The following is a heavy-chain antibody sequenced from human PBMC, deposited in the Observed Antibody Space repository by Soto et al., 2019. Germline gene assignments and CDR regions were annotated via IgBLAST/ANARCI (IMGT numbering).Heavy chain of an antibody. CDR1: GYTLTELS. D-gene: IGHD6-6*01. J-gene: IGHJ1*01. CDR2: FDPEDGET. Sequence: ASVKVSCKVSGYTLTELSMHWVRQAPGKGLEWMGGFDPEDGETIYAQKFQGRVTMTKDTSTDTAYMELSSLRSEETSVYYCAAVGVPIAARRYFQHWDQGTLVTVSS. CDR3: AAVGVPIAARRYFQH. V-gene: IGHV1-24*01.